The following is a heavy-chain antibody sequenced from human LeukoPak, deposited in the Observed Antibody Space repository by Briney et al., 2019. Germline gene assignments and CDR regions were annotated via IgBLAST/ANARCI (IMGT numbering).Heavy chain of an antibody. Sequence: SVKVSCKASGGTFSSYAISWVRQAPGQGLEWMGGIIPIFGTANYAQKFQGRVTITADESTSTVYMELSSLRSEDTAVYYCARAEAVADPDAFDIWGQGTMVTVSS. CDR1: GGTFSSYA. CDR3: ARAEAVADPDAFDI. V-gene: IGHV1-69*01. J-gene: IGHJ3*02. CDR2: IIPIFGTA. D-gene: IGHD6-19*01.